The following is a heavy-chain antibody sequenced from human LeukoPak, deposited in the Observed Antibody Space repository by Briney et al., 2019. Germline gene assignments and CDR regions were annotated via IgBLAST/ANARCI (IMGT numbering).Heavy chain of an antibody. CDR3: AKSTVRAGAFDC. Sequence: GGSLRLSCTASGFTFSSYAMSWVRQAPGKGLEWVSAISGGDGSTCYADSVKGRFTISRDNSKNTLYLQMNSLRAEDTAVYYCAKSTVRAGAFDCWGQGTLVTVSS. CDR1: GFTFSSYA. J-gene: IGHJ4*02. CDR2: ISGGDGST. D-gene: IGHD2-8*02. V-gene: IGHV3-23*01.